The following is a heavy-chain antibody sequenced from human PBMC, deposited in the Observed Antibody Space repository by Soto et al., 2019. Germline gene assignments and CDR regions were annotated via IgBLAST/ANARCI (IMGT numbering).Heavy chain of an antibody. Sequence: PSETLSLTCTVSGGSMSSYSWSWIRQPPGKGLEWIGYIYHSGSTYYNPSLKSRVTISVDRSKNQFSLKLSSVTAADTAVYYCARAGGLGAVAVEYWGQGTLVTVSS. CDR2: IYHSGST. CDR1: GGSMSSYS. V-gene: IGHV4-30-2*01. J-gene: IGHJ4*02. CDR3: ARAGGLGAVAVEY. D-gene: IGHD6-19*01.